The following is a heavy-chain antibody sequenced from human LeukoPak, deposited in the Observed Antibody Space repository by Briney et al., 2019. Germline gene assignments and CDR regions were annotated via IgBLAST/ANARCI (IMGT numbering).Heavy chain of an antibody. J-gene: IGHJ4*02. Sequence: GGSLRLSCAASGLTFSSYAMTWVRQAPGTVLEWVSAISGSGGSTYYADSVKGRFTISRDNFKNTLYLQMNSLRAEDTAVYYCAKDRSSGSYLVDYWGQGTLVTVSS. CDR1: GLTFSSYA. D-gene: IGHD1-26*01. V-gene: IGHV3-23*01. CDR2: ISGSGGST. CDR3: AKDRSSGSYLVDY.